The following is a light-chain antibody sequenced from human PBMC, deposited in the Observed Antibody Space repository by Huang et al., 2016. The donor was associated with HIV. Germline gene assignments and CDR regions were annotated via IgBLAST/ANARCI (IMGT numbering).Light chain of an antibody. CDR2: YTS. Sequence: EIVLTQSPAFQSATPKEKVTITCRASQSIGHNLHWYQQKPDQSPKLLIKYTSQSVSGIPSRFSGSGTGTDFTLTINSLEAEDAATYYCHQSSIFESLTFGQGTRLEIK. CDR1: QSIGHN. V-gene: IGKV6-21*01. CDR3: HQSSIFESLT. J-gene: IGKJ5*01.